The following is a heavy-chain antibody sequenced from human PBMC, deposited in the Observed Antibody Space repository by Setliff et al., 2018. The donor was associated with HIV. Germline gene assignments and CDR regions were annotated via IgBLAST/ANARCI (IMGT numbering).Heavy chain of an antibody. CDR3: ARSGDSTITKGAFDL. V-gene: IGHV4-39*07. J-gene: IGHJ3*01. D-gene: IGHD5-12*01. CDR2: VYYSGST. Sequence: SETLSLTCSISDGSISSSNYYWGWIRQPPGKGLEWIGSVYYSGSTYYNPSLKSRLTISVDTSRDLFFLTLDSVTAADTAIYYCARSGDSTITKGAFDLWGQGTKVTVSS. CDR1: DGSISSSNYY.